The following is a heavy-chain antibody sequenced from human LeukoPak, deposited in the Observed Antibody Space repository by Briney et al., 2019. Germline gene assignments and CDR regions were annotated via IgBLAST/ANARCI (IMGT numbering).Heavy chain of an antibody. J-gene: IGHJ5*02. V-gene: IGHV1-8*01. Sequence: ASVKVSCKASGYTFTSYDINWVRQATGLGLEWMGWMNPNSGNTGYAQKFQGRVTMTRNTSISTAYMELSSLRSEDTAVYYCARGTVAATNWFDPWGQGTLVTVSS. CDR2: MNPNSGNT. D-gene: IGHD2-15*01. CDR3: ARGTVAATNWFDP. CDR1: GYTFTSYD.